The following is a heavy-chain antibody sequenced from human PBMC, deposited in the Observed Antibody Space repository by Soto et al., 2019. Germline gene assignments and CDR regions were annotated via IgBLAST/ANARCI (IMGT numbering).Heavy chain of an antibody. Sequence: HGEFLKISCKGSGYSFAGYWITWVRQKPGKGLEWMGRIDPSDSQTYYSPSFRGHVTISATKSITTVFLQWSSLRASDTAMYYCARQIYDSDTGPNFQYYFDSWGQGTPVTVSS. J-gene: IGHJ4*02. CDR3: ARQIYDSDTGPNFQYYFDS. V-gene: IGHV5-10-1*01. CDR2: IDPSDSQT. CDR1: GYSFAGYW. D-gene: IGHD3-22*01.